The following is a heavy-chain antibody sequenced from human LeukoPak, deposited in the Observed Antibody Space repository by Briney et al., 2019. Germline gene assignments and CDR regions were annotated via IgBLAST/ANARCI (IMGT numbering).Heavy chain of an antibody. CDR3: ARGCESSSGCWFDP. CDR1: GGTFSSYA. CDR2: IISILGIA. D-gene: IGHD6-6*01. V-gene: IGHV1-69*04. Sequence: SVKVSCKASGGTFSSYAISWVRQAPGQGLEWMGRIISILGIANYAQKFQGRVTITADKSTSTAYMELSSLRSEDTAVYYCARGCESSSGCWFDPWGQGTLVTVSS. J-gene: IGHJ5*02.